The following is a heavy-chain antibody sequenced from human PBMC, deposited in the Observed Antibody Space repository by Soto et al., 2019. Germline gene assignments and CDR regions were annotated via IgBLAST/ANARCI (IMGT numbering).Heavy chain of an antibody. Sequence: VQLVQSGAEVKKPGESLRISCKGSGYNFPIYWISWVRQMPGKGLEWMGRIDPSDSYTNYSPSFQGHVTISADKSLNTAYLQWSSLNASDTAMYYCARHTPSTSWGWSYWGQGTLVTVSS. J-gene: IGHJ4*02. D-gene: IGHD6-13*01. CDR3: ARHTPSTSWGWSY. CDR1: GYNFPIYW. V-gene: IGHV5-10-1*03. CDR2: IDPSDSYT.